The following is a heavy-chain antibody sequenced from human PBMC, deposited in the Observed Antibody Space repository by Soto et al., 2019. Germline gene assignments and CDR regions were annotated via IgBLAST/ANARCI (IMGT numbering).Heavy chain of an antibody. CDR1: GYSFTSYW. Sequence: GESLKISCKGSGYSFTSYWIGWVRQMPGKGLEWMGIIYPGDSDTRYSPSFQGQVTISADKSISTAYLQWSSLRASDTAMYYCARQVTWNSGWFDPWGQGTLVTVSS. D-gene: IGHD1-7*01. V-gene: IGHV5-51*01. J-gene: IGHJ5*02. CDR3: ARQVTWNSGWFDP. CDR2: IYPGDSDT.